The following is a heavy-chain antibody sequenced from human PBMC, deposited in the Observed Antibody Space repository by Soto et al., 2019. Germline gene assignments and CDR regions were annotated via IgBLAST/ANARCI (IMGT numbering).Heavy chain of an antibody. Sequence: GASVKVSCKASGYTFTSFYMHWVRQAPGQGLEWMGIINPSAGSSTYAQKFQGRITMTRDTSTSTVYMELSSLRSEDTAVYYCARDPSYYRSPYYAMDVWGQAPTVTVSS. V-gene: IGHV1-46*03. CDR1: GYTFTSFY. CDR2: INPSAGSS. J-gene: IGHJ6*02. D-gene: IGHD3-10*01. CDR3: ARDPSYYRSPYYAMDV.